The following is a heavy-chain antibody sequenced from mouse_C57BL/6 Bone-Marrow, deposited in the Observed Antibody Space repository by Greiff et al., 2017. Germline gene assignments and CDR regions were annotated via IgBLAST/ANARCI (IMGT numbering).Heavy chain of an antibody. CDR3: ARWSSSSFYSFDY. CDR2: INPSTGGT. V-gene: IGHV1-42*01. Sequence: EVQLLQSGPELVKPGASVLISCKVSGYSFTGDYWNWVKKSPEKSLEWIGEINPSTGGTTYNQQLKPKATLTVDKSTSTAYMQLKSLTSEDSAVYNYARWSSSSFYSFDYWGQSTTLPISS. J-gene: IGHJ2*01. D-gene: IGHD1-1*01. CDR1: GYSFTGDY.